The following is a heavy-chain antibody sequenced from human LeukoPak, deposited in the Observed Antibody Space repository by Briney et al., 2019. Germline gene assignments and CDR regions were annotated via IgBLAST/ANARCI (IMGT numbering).Heavy chain of an antibody. J-gene: IGHJ4*02. CDR3: ARSGYTAVAGSFDY. CDR1: GGTFSSYA. V-gene: IGHV1-69*13. CDR2: IIPIFGTA. Sequence: GASVKVSCRASGGTFSSYAISWVRQAPGQGLEWMGGIIPIFGTANYAQKFQGRVTITADESTSTAYMELSSLRSEDTAVYYCARSGYTAVAGSFDYWGQGTLVTVSS. D-gene: IGHD6-19*01.